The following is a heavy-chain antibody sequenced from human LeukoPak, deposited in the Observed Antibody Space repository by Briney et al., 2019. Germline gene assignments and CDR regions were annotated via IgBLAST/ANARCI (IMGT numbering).Heavy chain of an antibody. CDR3: AREITMVRGVIVYYYMDV. V-gene: IGHV1-69*05. D-gene: IGHD3-10*01. J-gene: IGHJ6*03. CDR2: IIPIFGTA. CDR1: GGTFSSYA. Sequence: SVKVSCKASGGTFSSYAISWVRQAPGQGLEWMGGIIPIFGTANYAQKFQGRVTITTDESTSTAYMELSSLRSEDTAVYYCAREITMVRGVIVYYYMDVWGKGTTVTVSS.